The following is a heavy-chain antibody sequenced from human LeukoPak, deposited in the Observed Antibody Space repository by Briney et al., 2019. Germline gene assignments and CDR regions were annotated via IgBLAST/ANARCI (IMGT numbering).Heavy chain of an antibody. Sequence: GGALRLSCAASGFTLRSYSMNWVRQAPGKGVEWVSSISSSSSYIYYADSVKGRFTISRDNAKNSLYLQMNSLRAEDTAVYYCSSRGVAVAGTRSIDYWGQGTLVTVSS. V-gene: IGHV3-21*01. CDR2: ISSSSSYI. J-gene: IGHJ4*02. CDR3: SSRGVAVAGTRSIDY. D-gene: IGHD6-19*01. CDR1: GFTLRSYS.